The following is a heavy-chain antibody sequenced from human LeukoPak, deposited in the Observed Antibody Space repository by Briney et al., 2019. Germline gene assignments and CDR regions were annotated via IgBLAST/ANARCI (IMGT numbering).Heavy chain of an antibody. CDR3: ARVLGGYESDAFDI. J-gene: IGHJ3*02. CDR2: INPNSGGT. CDR1: GYTFTGYY. V-gene: IGHV1-2*02. Sequence: ASVTVSCKASGYTFTGYYMHWVRQAPGQGLEWMGWINPNSGGTNYAQKFQGRVTMTRDTSISTAYMELSRLRSDDTAVYYCARVLGGYESDAFDIWGQGTMVTVSS. D-gene: IGHD5-12*01.